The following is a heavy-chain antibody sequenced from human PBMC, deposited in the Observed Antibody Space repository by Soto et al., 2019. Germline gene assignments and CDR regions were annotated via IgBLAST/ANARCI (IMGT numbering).Heavy chain of an antibody. J-gene: IGHJ6*02. V-gene: IGHV4-59*03. CDR2: IYLSGAT. CDR1: GGSITGYY. Sequence: PSETLSLTCTVSGGSITGYYWSWIRQPPGKGLEFIGYIYLSGATEYTPSLKSRVTISVDKSENQFSLQMRSVSAADTAMYFCARLGLTGPPVQYHPYGLDVWGQGATVTVSS. D-gene: IGHD3-9*01. CDR3: ARLGLTGPPVQYHPYGLDV.